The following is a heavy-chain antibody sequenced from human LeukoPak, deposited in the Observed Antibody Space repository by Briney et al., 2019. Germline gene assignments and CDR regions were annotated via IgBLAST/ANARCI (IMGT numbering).Heavy chain of an antibody. Sequence: GGSLRLSCAASGFTFSSYWMHWVRQAPGKGLVWVSRINSDGSSTSYADSVKGRFTISRDNAKNTLYLQMNSLRAEDTAVYYSARGSDELEGGYWGQGTLVTVSS. CDR2: INSDGSST. CDR3: ARGSDELEGGY. CDR1: GFTFSSYW. J-gene: IGHJ4*02. D-gene: IGHD1-1*01. V-gene: IGHV3-74*01.